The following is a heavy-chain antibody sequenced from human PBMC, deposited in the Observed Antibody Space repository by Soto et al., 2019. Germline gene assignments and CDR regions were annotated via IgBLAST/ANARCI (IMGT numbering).Heavy chain of an antibody. CDR3: AAVSSQWLVFSNDFDI. V-gene: IGHV1-58*01. Sequence: SVKVSCKASGFTFTSSAVQWVRQARGQRLEWIGWIVVGSGNTNYAQKFQERVTITRDMSTSTAYMELSSLRSEDTAVYYCAAVSSQWLVFSNDFDIWGQGTMVTVSS. CDR1: GFTFTSSA. J-gene: IGHJ3*02. CDR2: IVVGSGNT. D-gene: IGHD6-19*01.